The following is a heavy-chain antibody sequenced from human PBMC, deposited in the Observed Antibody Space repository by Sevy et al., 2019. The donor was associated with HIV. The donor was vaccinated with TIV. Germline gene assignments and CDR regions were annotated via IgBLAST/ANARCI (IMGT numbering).Heavy chain of an antibody. CDR2: LSFGCGQI. V-gene: IGHV3-23*01. CDR1: GFTFSKYS. D-gene: IGHD2-8*01. Sequence: GGSLRLSCAASGFTFSKYSMSWVRQPPGKGLEWVSTLSFGCGQINYADSVKGRLTISRDNSKSSVYMQMNNLRPEDTAVYYGAREGCTKPHDYWGQGILVTVSS. J-gene: IGHJ4*02. CDR3: AREGCTKPHDY.